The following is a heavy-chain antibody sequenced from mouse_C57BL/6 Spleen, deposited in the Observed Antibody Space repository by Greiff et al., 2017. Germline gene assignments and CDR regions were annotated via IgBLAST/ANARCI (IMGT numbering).Heavy chain of an antibody. D-gene: IGHD2-4*01. CDR1: GYAFRSSW. Sequence: VKLVESGPELVKPGASVKISCKASGYAFRSSWMNWVKQRPGKGLEWIGRIYPGDGDTNYNGKFKGKATLPADKSSSTAYMQLSSLTSEDSAVYFCARGRSTMITTGGNYFDYWGQGTTLTVSS. CDR3: ARGRSTMITTGGNYFDY. V-gene: IGHV1-82*01. CDR2: IYPGDGDT. J-gene: IGHJ2*01.